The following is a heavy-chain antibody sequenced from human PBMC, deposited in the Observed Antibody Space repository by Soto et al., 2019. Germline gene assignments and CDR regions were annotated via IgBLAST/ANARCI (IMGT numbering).Heavy chain of an antibody. CDR1: GFTFSNHW. Sequence: DVQLVASGGGLVQPGGSLTLRWAVSGFTFSNHWMGWVRQAPRKGLEWVANISPDGSGEYYVDSLKGRFTISRDNAKDSLYLHMSSLRVEDTAIYYCARWIRGTPDYWGQGTLVTVSS. CDR2: ISPDGSGE. D-gene: IGHD3-10*01. J-gene: IGHJ4*02. V-gene: IGHV3-7*04. CDR3: ARWIRGTPDY.